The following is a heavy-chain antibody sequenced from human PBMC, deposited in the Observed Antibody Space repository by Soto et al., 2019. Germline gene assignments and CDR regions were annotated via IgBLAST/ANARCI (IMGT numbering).Heavy chain of an antibody. CDR3: ARDTDLTLVTTLDY. Sequence: SVKVSCKASGYTFKSYQIYWVRQAPGQRLECMGWINISNGNTEYSQNFQGRATMTRDTSASTAYMELSSLRSADTAVYYCARDTDLTLVTTLDYWGQGTPVTASS. J-gene: IGHJ4*02. D-gene: IGHD4-17*01. CDR1: GYTFKSYQ. CDR2: INISNGNT. V-gene: IGHV1-3*04.